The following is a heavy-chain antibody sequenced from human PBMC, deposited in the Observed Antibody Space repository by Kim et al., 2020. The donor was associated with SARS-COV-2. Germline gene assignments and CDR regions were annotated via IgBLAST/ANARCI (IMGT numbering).Heavy chain of an antibody. CDR1: GGSITTYY. CDR3: ARHLAGPPAAFDY. D-gene: IGHD2-2*01. V-gene: IGHV4-59*13. Sequence: SETLSLTCTVSGGSITTYYWSWIRQPPGRELELIGYIHDSGNTNYNPSLKNRLTISQDRSKNQLSLQLTSVTAADTAVYYCARHLAGPPAAFDYWGQGIL. J-gene: IGHJ4*02. CDR2: IHDSGNT.